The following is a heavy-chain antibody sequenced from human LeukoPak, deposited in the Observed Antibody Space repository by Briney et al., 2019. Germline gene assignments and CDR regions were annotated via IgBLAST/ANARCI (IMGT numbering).Heavy chain of an antibody. CDR3: ARGAVLRHNYFAS. D-gene: IGHD2-8*01. Sequence: SVKVSCKASGDTFTSYAISWVRQAPGQGLEWMGGIIPIIGTANYAQKFQGRVTITRDESTSTAYMELSSLRSEDTAVYYCARGAVLRHNYFASWGPGKLVTVSS. CDR2: IIPIIGTA. J-gene: IGHJ4*02. V-gene: IGHV1-69*05. CDR1: GDTFTSYA.